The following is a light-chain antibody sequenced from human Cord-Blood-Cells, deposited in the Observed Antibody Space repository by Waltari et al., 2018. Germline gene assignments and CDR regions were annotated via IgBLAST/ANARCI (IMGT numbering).Light chain of an antibody. Sequence: QSALTQPPSASVSPGQSVTISCTGTSSDVGGYNYVSWYQQHPGKAPKLMIYEVSKRPSGVPDRFSGSKSGNTASLTVSGLQAEDEADYYCSSYAGSNRVFGGGTKLTVL. V-gene: IGLV2-8*01. J-gene: IGLJ3*02. CDR3: SSYAGSNRV. CDR1: SSDVGGYNY. CDR2: EVS.